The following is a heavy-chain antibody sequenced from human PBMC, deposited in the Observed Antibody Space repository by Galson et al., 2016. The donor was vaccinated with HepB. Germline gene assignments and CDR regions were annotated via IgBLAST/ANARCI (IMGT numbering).Heavy chain of an antibody. CDR1: GFTFSTSW. CDR3: VKSGMDV. CDR2: IKQDGSEK. J-gene: IGHJ6*02. Sequence: SLRLSCAASGFTFSTSWMTWVRQAPGKGLEWLAAIKQDGSEKNYEDSVKGRFTISRDNAKNSLYLQMNSLGAEDTAVYHCVKSGMDVWGQGTTVTVSS. V-gene: IGHV3-7*01.